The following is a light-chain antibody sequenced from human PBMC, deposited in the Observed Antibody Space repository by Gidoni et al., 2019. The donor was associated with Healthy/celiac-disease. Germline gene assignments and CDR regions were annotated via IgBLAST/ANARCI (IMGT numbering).Light chain of an antibody. CDR2: GAS. CDR3: QQYNNWPPMYT. J-gene: IGKJ2*01. V-gene: IGKV3-15*01. CDR1: QSVSSN. Sequence: EIVMTQSPATLSVSPGERATLSCRASQSVSSNLAWYQQKPGQAPRLLIYGASTRATGIPARFSGSGSGTEFTLTISSLQSEDFAVYYCQQYNNWPPMYTFAQEAKLEIK.